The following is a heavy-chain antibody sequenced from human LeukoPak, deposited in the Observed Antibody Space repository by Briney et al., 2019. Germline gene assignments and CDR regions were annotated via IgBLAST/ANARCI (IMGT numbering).Heavy chain of an antibody. CDR3: ARVDTVMAYYFDL. V-gene: IGHV3-23*01. CDR2: ISGSGGRT. D-gene: IGHD5-18*01. J-gene: IGHJ4*02. Sequence: GGSLRLSCAASGFTFSSYAMSWVRQAPGKGLEWVSGISGSGGRTHYADSVMGRFTISRHNSRNTLYLQMNSLRAEDTAVYYCARVDTVMAYYFDLWGQGTLVTVSS. CDR1: GFTFSSYA.